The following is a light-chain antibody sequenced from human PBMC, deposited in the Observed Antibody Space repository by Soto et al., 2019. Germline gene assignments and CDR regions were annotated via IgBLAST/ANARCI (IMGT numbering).Light chain of an antibody. J-gene: IGLJ1*01. CDR2: EVN. CDR1: SSDVGGYNY. Sequence: QSALTQPPSASGSPGQSVTISCTGTSSDVGGYNYVSCYQHHPGNAPKLMIYEVNKRTSGVPDRFSGSKSGNTASLTVSGLQAEDEADYYCSSYAGSNTPYVFGTGTNVTVL. CDR3: SSYAGSNTPYV. V-gene: IGLV2-8*01.